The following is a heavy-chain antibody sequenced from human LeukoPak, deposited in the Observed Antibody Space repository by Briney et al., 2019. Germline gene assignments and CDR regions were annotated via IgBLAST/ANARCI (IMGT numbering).Heavy chain of an antibody. V-gene: IGHV4-34*01. D-gene: IGHD6-13*01. CDR3: ARQDSSSWGDLDY. J-gene: IGHJ4*02. CDR1: GGSFSGYY. Sequence: NPSETLSLTCAVYGGSFSGYYWSWIRQPPGKGLEWLGEINHSGSTNYNPSLKSRVTISVDTSKNQFSLNLRFVTAADTAVYYCARQDSSSWGDLDYWGQGTLVTVSS. CDR2: INHSGST.